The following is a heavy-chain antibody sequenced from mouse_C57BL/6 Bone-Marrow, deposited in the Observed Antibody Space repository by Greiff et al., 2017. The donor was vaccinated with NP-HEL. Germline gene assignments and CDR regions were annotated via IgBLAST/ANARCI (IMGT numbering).Heavy chain of an antibody. CDR3: ARLGGYDWFAY. D-gene: IGHD2-2*01. CDR2: IYPRSGNT. CDR1: GYTFTSYG. J-gene: IGHJ3*01. Sequence: QVHVKQSGAELARPGASVKLSCKASGYTFTSYGISWVKQRTGQGLEWIGEIYPRSGNTYYNEKFKGKATLTADKSSSTAYMELRSLTSEDSAVYFCARLGGYDWFAYWGQGTLVTVSA. V-gene: IGHV1-81*01.